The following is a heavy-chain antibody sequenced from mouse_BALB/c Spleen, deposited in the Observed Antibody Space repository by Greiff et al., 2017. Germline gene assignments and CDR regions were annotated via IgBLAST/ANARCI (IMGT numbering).Heavy chain of an antibody. J-gene: IGHJ4*01. CDR3: ARVPNGNYEGMDY. CDR2: IRNKANGYTT. CDR1: GFTFTDYY. V-gene: IGHV7-3*02. Sequence: DVKLVESGGGLVQPGGSLRLSCATSGFTFTDYYMSWVRQPPGKALEWLGFIRNKANGYTTEYSASVKGRFTISRDNSQSILYLQMNTLRAEDSATYYCARVPNGNYEGMDYWGQGTSVTVSS. D-gene: IGHD2-1*01.